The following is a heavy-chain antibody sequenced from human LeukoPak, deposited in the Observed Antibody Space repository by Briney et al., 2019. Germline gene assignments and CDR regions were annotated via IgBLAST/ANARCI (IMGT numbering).Heavy chain of an antibody. CDR3: AKDGGTYYYYGMDV. D-gene: IGHD1-1*01. CDR1: GFTFSSYG. V-gene: IGHV3-30*18. J-gene: IGHJ6*02. CDR2: ISYDGSNK. Sequence: GGSLRLSCAASGFTFSSYGMHWVRQAPGKGLEWVAVISYDGSNKYYAVSVKGRFTISRDNSKNTLYLQMNSLRAEDTAVYYCAKDGGTYYYYGMDVWGQGTTVTVSS.